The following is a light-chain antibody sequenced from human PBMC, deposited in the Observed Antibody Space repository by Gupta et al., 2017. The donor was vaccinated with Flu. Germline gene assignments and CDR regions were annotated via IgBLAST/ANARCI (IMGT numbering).Light chain of an antibody. CDR3: ATWDNNLLWV. Sequence: QKVITSCAGSNSNIGNNVVSWHQHLPGTAPKLLIYDNNKRPSGIPGRFSGSKAGTSATLGITGLQTGDEADYFCATWDNNLLWVFGGGTKLTVL. V-gene: IGLV1-51*01. CDR2: DNN. CDR1: NSNIGNNV. J-gene: IGLJ3*02.